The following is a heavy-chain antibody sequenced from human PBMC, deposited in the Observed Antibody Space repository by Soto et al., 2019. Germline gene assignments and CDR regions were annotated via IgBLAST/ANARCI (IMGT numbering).Heavy chain of an antibody. V-gene: IGHV3-23*01. CDR3: AKVKVASTSRWYY. CDR1: GFSFGSYS. Sequence: PGGSLRLSCAASGFSFGSYSMPWVRQAPGKGLECVSAISGSGGSTFYADSVRGRFTISRDNSRDTLHLQMDSLRAEDTAEYYCAKVKVASTSRWYYWGQGTLVTVSS. D-gene: IGHD6-19*01. J-gene: IGHJ4*01. CDR2: ISGSGGST.